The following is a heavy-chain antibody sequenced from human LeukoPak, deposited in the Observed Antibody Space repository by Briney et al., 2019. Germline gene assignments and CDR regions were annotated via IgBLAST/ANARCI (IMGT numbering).Heavy chain of an antibody. J-gene: IGHJ4*02. D-gene: IGHD5/OR15-5a*01. V-gene: IGHV1-2*06. CDR3: ARDASVSADY. CDR1: GYTFTGYY. Sequence: ASVKVSCKGSGYTFTGYYIHWVGQAPGQGVEWMGRSDPNSGGTSYAQNFQGRVTMTRDTSISTAYMELTRLTSDDTAVYYCARDASVSADYWGQGTLVTVSS. CDR2: SDPNSGGT.